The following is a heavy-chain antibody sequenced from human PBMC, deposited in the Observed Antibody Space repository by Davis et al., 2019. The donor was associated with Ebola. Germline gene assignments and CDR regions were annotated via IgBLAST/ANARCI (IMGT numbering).Heavy chain of an antibody. Sequence: GESLKISCAASGFTFSSYWMSWVRQAPGKGLEWVANIKQDGSEKYYVDSVKGRFTISRDNAKNSLYLQMNSLRAEDTAVYYCASFGSGSYSDGMDVWGQGTTVTVSS. CDR2: IKQDGSEK. D-gene: IGHD3-10*01. CDR1: GFTFSSYW. CDR3: ASFGSGSYSDGMDV. J-gene: IGHJ6*02. V-gene: IGHV3-7*01.